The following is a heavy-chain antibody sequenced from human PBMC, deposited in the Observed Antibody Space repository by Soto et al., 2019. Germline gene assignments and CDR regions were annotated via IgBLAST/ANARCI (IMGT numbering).Heavy chain of an antibody. D-gene: IGHD1-26*01. CDR2: ISGSGGST. J-gene: IGHJ2*01. CDR1: GFTFSSYA. CDR3: PIRPVGWYFDL. Sequence: EVQLLESGGGLVQPGGSLRLSCAASGFTFSSYAMNWVRQAPGKGLEWVSVISGSGGSTYYADAVKGRFTISRDNSKNTLYLQMNSLGAEDTAVSYCPIRPVGWYFDLWGRGTLVTVSS. V-gene: IGHV3-23*01.